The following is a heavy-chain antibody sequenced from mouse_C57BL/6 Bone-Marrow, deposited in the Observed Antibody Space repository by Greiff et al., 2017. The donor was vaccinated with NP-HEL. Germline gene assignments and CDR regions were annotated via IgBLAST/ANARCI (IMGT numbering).Heavy chain of an antibody. Sequence: EVKVEESGGGLVQPGGSLKLSCAASGFTFSDYGMAWVRQAPRKGPEWVAFISNLAYSIYYADTVTGRFTISRENAKNTLYLEMSSLRSEDTAMYYCARHGYYGSSYPFAYWGQGTLVTVSA. J-gene: IGHJ3*01. CDR2: ISNLAYSI. V-gene: IGHV5-15*04. CDR3: ARHGYYGSSYPFAY. D-gene: IGHD1-1*01. CDR1: GFTFSDYG.